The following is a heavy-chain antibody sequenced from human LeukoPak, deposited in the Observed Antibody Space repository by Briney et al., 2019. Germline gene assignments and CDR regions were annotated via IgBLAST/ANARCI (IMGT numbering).Heavy chain of an antibody. D-gene: IGHD6-19*01. CDR1: GGSISSSSYY. Sequence: PSETLSLTCTVSGGSISSSSYYWGWICQPPGKGLEWIGSIYYSGSTYYNPSLKSRVTISVDTSKNQFSLKLSPVTAADTAVYYCARLTPVPPYLDSSGWNWFDPWGQGTLVTVSS. CDR2: IYYSGST. CDR3: ARLTPVPPYLDSSGWNWFDP. V-gene: IGHV4-39*01. J-gene: IGHJ5*02.